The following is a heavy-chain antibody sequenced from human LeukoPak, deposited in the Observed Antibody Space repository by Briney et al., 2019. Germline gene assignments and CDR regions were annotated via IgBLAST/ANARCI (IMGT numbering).Heavy chain of an antibody. J-gene: IGHJ4*02. V-gene: IGHV3-74*01. Sequence: PGGSLRLSCGASRFSFSSYWMHWVRQAPGKGLMWVSRVNNDGSSTTYADSVEGRFTISRDNARNTLYLQMNSLRAEDTAVYYCARSSYPYYFDYWGQGTLVTVSS. CDR1: RFSFSSYW. CDR3: ARSSYPYYFDY. CDR2: VNNDGSST. D-gene: IGHD6-19*01.